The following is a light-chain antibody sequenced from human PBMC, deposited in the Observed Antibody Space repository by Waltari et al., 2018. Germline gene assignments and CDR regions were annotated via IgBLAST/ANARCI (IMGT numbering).Light chain of an antibody. CDR3: GTWDTSLTVWV. Sequence: QSVLTQPPSVSAAPGQTVTLSCSGSSSNIGSNSVSWYYHLPGTAPKLLIYNKATRPSGIPDRCSGSKSGTSAALGITGLQTGDEADYYCGTWDTSLTVWVLGGGTKVIVL. CDR1: SSNIGSNS. CDR2: NKA. J-gene: IGLJ3*02. V-gene: IGLV1-51*01.